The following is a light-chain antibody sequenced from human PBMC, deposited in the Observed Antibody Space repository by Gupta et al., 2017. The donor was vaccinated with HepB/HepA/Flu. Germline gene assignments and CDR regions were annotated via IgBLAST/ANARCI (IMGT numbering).Light chain of an antibody. J-gene: IGLJ3*02. CDR3: CLYAGSHTFVV. V-gene: IGLV2-11*03. CDR1: SSDVGIYNY. CDR2: DVN. Sequence: SGSPGQSVTFSCTGTSSDVGIYNYVSWYQQHPGKAPKLMIYDVNKRPSGVPDRFSGSKSGNTASLTISGLQAEDEADYYCCLYAGSHTFVVFGGGTKLTVL.